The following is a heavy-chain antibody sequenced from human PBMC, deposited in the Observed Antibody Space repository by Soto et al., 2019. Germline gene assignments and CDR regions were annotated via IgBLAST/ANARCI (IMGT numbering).Heavy chain of an antibody. CDR1: GHTFTSYA. D-gene: IGHD3-22*01. CDR3: ARDGAHYYDSSGPPGYYGMDV. J-gene: IGHJ6*02. V-gene: IGHV1-3*01. CDR2: INAGNDNT. Sequence: GASVKVSCKASGHTFTSYAMHWVRQAPGQRLEWMGWINAGNDNTKYSQKFQGRVTITRDTSASTAYMELSSLRSEDTAVYYCARDGAHYYDSSGPPGYYGMDVWGQGTTVTVSS.